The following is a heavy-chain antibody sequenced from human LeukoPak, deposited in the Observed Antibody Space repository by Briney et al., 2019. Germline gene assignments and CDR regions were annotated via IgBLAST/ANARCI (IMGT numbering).Heavy chain of an antibody. CDR2: ISPYDGDT. D-gene: IGHD2-15*01. CDR3: ARDVVGASWRDGENWFDP. Sequence: ASVTVSCKTSGYTFTTYGVTWVRQAPGQGLEWMGWISPYDGDTKYAQKFQGRVTMTTDTSTTTAYMELRSLRSDDTALYYCARDVVGASWRDGENWFDPWGQGTLVTVSS. V-gene: IGHV1-18*01. CDR1: GYTFTTYG. J-gene: IGHJ5*02.